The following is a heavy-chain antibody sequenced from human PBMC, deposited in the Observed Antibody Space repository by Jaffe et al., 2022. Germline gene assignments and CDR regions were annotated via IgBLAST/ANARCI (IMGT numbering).Heavy chain of an antibody. CDR3: ARDLKYYDILTGYSPDAFDI. V-gene: IGHV4-61*02. CDR2: IYTSGST. Sequence: QVQLQESGPGLVKPSQTLSLTCTVSGGSISSGSYYWSWIRQPAGKGLEWIGRIYTSGSTNYNPSLKSRVTISVDTSKNQFSLKLSSVTAADTAVYYCARDLKYYDILTGYSPDAFDIWGQGTMVTVSS. D-gene: IGHD3-9*01. CDR1: GGSISSGSYY. J-gene: IGHJ3*02.